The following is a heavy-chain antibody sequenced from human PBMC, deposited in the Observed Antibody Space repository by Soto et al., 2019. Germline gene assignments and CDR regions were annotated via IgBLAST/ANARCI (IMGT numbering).Heavy chain of an antibody. CDR1: GSTFTRYG. Sequence: SCKASGSTFTRYGISWVRQAPGQGLEWMGWISAYNGNTNYAQKLQGRVTMTTDTSTSTAYMELRSLRSDDTAVYYCARLVAVAGNDYWGQGTLVTVSS. V-gene: IGHV1-18*01. D-gene: IGHD6-19*01. J-gene: IGHJ4*02. CDR3: ARLVAVAGNDY. CDR2: ISAYNGNT.